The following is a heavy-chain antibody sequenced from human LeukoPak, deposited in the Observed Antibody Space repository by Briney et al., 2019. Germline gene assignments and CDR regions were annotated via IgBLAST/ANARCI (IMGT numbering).Heavy chain of an antibody. V-gene: IGHV1-18*01. CDR2: ISAYSGNT. CDR3: ARGRDYYGSSDYPDPTYFDY. J-gene: IGHJ4*02. D-gene: IGHD3-22*01. Sequence: ASVKVSCKASGYTFTNYAISWVRQAPGQGLEWMGRISAYSGNTNYAQKLQGRVTMTTATSTSTAYMELRGLRSDDTAVYFCARGRDYYGSSDYPDPTYFDYWGQGTLVTVSS. CDR1: GYTFTNYA.